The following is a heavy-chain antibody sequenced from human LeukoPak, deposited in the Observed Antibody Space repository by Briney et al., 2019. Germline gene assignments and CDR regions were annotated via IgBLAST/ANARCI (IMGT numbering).Heavy chain of an antibody. CDR2: ISYDGSNK. CDR1: GFTFSSYA. V-gene: IGHV3-30*04. CDR3: ARDRTYSFDY. Sequence: GRSLRLSCAASGFTFSSYAMHWVRQAPGKGLEWVAVISYDGSNKYYADSVKGRFTISRDNSKNTLYLQMNSLRAEDTAVYYCARDRTYSFDYWGQGTLVTASS. J-gene: IGHJ4*02.